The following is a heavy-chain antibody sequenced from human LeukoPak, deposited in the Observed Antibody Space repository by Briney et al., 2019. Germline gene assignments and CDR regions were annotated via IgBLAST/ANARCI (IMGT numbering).Heavy chain of an antibody. D-gene: IGHD6-19*01. J-gene: IGHJ4*02. CDR2: FYHSGST. Sequence: SETLSLTCTVSGYSISSGYYWGWIRQPPGKGLEWIGSFYHSGSTYYNPSLKSRITISVDTSKNQFSLKLSSVTAADTAVYYCARENLYSSGWSDWGQGTLVTVSS. CDR1: GYSISSGYY. CDR3: ARENLYSSGWSD. V-gene: IGHV4-38-2*02.